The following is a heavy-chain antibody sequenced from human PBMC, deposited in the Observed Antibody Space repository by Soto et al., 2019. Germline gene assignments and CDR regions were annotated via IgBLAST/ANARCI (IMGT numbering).Heavy chain of an antibody. CDR1: GGSISSYY. CDR2: IYYSGST. J-gene: IGHJ5*02. CDR3: ARGGFSGWSRADWFDP. V-gene: IGHV4-59*01. D-gene: IGHD6-19*01. Sequence: SETLSLTCTVSGGSISSYYWSWIRQPPGKGLEWIGYIYYSGSTNYNPSLKSRVTISVDTSKNQFSLKLSSVTAADTAVYYCARGGFSGWSRADWFDPWGQGTLVTVSS.